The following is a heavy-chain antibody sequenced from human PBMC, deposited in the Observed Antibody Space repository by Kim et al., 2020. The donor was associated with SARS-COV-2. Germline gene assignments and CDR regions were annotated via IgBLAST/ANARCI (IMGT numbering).Heavy chain of an antibody. CDR1: GYTFSSYA. CDR2: ISGSDGST. CDR3: AKEDGRYGDLGNFDY. Sequence: GGSLRLSCEASGYTFSSYAMSWVRQAPGKGLEWVPAISGSDGSTYYADSVKGRFTISRDNSKNTLYLQMNSLRAEDTAVYYCAKEDGRYGDLGNFDYWGQGTLVTVSS. D-gene: IGHD4-17*01. V-gene: IGHV3-23*01. J-gene: IGHJ4*02.